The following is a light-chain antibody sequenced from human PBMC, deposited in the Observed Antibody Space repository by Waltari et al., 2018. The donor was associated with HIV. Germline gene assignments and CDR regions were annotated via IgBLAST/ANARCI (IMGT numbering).Light chain of an antibody. CDR3: AAWDDSLNGWV. V-gene: IGLV1-44*01. CDR2: GKN. Sequence: QSVLTQPPSASGTPGQRVTISCSGSSSNIGSNPVNWYQQLPGTAPKLLIYGKNQRPSGVPDRFSGSKSGTSASLAISGLQSEDEADYYCAAWDDSLNGWVFGGGTKLTVL. CDR1: SSNIGSNP. J-gene: IGLJ3*02.